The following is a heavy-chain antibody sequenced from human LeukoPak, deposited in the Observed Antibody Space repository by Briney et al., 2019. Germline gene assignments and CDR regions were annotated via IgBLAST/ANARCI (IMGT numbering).Heavy chain of an antibody. V-gene: IGHV3-9*01. Sequence: GRSLRLSCAASGFTFDDYAMHWVRQAPGKGLEWVSGISWNSGSIGYADSVKGRFTISRDNAKNSLYLQMNSLRAEDTALYYCAKDIGTSGGFDPRGQGTLVTVSS. J-gene: IGHJ5*02. D-gene: IGHD2-2*01. CDR2: ISWNSGSI. CDR3: AKDIGTSGGFDP. CDR1: GFTFDDYA.